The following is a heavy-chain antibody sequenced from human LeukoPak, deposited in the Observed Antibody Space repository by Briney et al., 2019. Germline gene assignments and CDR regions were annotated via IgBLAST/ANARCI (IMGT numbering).Heavy chain of an antibody. V-gene: IGHV3-23*01. J-gene: IGHJ4*02. CDR1: GFTFSSYA. Sequence: GGSLRLSCAASGFTFSSYAMSWVRQAPGKGLEWVSTIDSGGGNTYYADSVRGRFTISRDNSKNTLYLQVNILTADDTAVYYCAKFREIHPWPASDYWGQGTLVTVSS. CDR2: IDSGGGNT. D-gene: IGHD5-18*01. CDR3: AKFREIHPWPASDY.